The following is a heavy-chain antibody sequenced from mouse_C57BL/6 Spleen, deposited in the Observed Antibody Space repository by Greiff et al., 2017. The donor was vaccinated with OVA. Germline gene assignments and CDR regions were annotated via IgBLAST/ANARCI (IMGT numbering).Heavy chain of an antibody. Sequence: QVQLKQPGAELVKPGASVKLSCKASGYTFTSYWMQWVKQRPGQGLEWIGEIDPSDSYTNYNQKFKGKATLTVDTSSSTAYMQLSSLTSEDSAVYYCVTAPGYWGQGTTLTVSS. CDR1: GYTFTSYW. CDR3: VTAPGY. V-gene: IGHV1-50*01. J-gene: IGHJ2*01. CDR2: IDPSDSYT.